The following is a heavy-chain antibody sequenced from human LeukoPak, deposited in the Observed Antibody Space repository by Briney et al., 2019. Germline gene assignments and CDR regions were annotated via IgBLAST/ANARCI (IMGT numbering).Heavy chain of an antibody. CDR2: INHSGST. D-gene: IGHD1-26*01. Sequence: SETLSLTCAVYGGSFSGYYWSWIRQPPGKGLEWIGEINHSGSTNYNPSLKSRVTMSVNPSENQFSLKLNSVTAADTAMYYCARTQSQSGSYRYYFGYWGQGTLVTVSS. J-gene: IGHJ4*02. CDR1: GGSFSGYY. CDR3: ARTQSQSGSYRYYFGY. V-gene: IGHV4-34*01.